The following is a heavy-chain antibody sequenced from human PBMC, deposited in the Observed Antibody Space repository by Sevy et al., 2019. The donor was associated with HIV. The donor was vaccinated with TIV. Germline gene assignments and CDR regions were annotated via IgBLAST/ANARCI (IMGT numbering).Heavy chain of an antibody. CDR2: ISPSAKTT. CDR3: AGGKYWFDP. V-gene: IGHV3-11*04. CDR1: GFTFSDYY. J-gene: IGHJ5*02. Sequence: GESLKISCAASGFTFSDYYSGWIRQAPGKGLERVSHISPSAKTTNYADSVEGRFTISRDNAKKSLYLQMNSLRAEDTAVYYCAGGKYWFDPWGQGTLVTVSS.